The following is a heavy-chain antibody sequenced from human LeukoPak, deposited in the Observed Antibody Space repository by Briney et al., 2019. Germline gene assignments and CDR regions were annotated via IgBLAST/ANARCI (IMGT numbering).Heavy chain of an antibody. D-gene: IGHD6-19*01. CDR2: IITIFGTA. Sequence: ASVKVSCKASGGTFSSYAISWVRQAPGQGLEWMGGIITIFGTANYAQKFQGRVTITADESTSTAYMELSSLRSEDTAVYYCARLLAVAGPYYFDYWGQGTLVTVSS. V-gene: IGHV1-69*13. CDR3: ARLLAVAGPYYFDY. CDR1: GGTFSSYA. J-gene: IGHJ4*02.